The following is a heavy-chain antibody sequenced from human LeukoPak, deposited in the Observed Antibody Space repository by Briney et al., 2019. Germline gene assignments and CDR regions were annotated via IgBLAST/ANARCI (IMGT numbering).Heavy chain of an antibody. CDR2: ISSSSSYI. J-gene: IGHJ4*02. Sequence: GGSLRLSCAAPGFIFSSYSMNWVRQAPGKGLEWVSSISSSSSYIDYADSVKGRFTISRDNAKNSLYLQMNSLRAEDTAVYYCARASPRWELLRGSDYWGQGTLVTVSS. CDR3: ARASPRWELLRGSDY. V-gene: IGHV3-21*04. D-gene: IGHD1-26*01. CDR1: GFIFSSYS.